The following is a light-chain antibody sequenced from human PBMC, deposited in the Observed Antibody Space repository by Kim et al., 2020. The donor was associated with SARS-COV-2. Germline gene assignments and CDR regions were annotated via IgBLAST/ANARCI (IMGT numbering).Light chain of an antibody. CDR1: QSVLRD. CDR2: GAS. V-gene: IGKV3-15*01. J-gene: IGKJ4*01. Sequence: VSPGEGATLSCRASQSVLRDLAWYQQKPGQAPRLLIYGASTRATDIPARFSGSGSGTEFTLTISGLQSEDFAVYYCQQYKDCAPLTFGGGTKLEI. CDR3: QQYKDCAPLT.